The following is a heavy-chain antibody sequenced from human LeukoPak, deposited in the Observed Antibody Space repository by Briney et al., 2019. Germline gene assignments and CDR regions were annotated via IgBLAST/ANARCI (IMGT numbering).Heavy chain of an antibody. CDR3: ARWGYYSNYDY. CDR2: ICSNGGCT. D-gene: IGHD4-11*01. Sequence: GGSLRLSCAASGFTFSSLAMHWVRQAPGKQLEYVSAICSNGGCTYYANSVKGRFTISRDNSKNTLYLQMGSLRAEDMAVYYCARWGYYSNYDYWGQGTLVTVSS. CDR1: GFTFSSLA. V-gene: IGHV3-64*01. J-gene: IGHJ4*02.